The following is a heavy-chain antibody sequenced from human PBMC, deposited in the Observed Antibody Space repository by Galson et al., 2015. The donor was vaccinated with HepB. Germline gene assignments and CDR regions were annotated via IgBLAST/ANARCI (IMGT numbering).Heavy chain of an antibody. CDR1: GGTFGPYT. Sequence: SVKVSCKASGGTFGPYTINWVRQAPGQRLEWMGGITPMFGTANYAQKFQGRVLITADESASTAYMELSSLRSEDTAVYYCAREGRAAPTNPVDYWGQGTQVTVSS. V-gene: IGHV1-69*13. CDR2: ITPMFGTA. CDR3: AREGRAAPTNPVDY. D-gene: IGHD6-13*01. J-gene: IGHJ4*02.